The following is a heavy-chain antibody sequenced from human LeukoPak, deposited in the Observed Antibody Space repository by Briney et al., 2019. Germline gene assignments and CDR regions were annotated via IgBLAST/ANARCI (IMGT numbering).Heavy chain of an antibody. CDR1: GYTFTGYY. CDR2: ISAYNGNT. Sequence: ASVKVSCKASGYTFTGYYMHWVRQAPGQGLEWMGWISAYNGNTNYAQKLQGRVTMTTDTSTSTAYMELRSLRSDDTAVYYCARDRGGNVVVVAATPEGFDPWGQGTLVTVSS. CDR3: ARDRGGNVVVVAATPEGFDP. V-gene: IGHV1-18*04. J-gene: IGHJ5*02. D-gene: IGHD2-15*01.